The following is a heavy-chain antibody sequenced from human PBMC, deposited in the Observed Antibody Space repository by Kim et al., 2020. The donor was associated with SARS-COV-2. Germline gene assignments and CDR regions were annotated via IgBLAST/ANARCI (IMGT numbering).Heavy chain of an antibody. J-gene: IGHJ4*02. D-gene: IGHD6-13*01. CDR3: ARAQSRGRSWSRYFDY. Sequence: GKGRFTSSRDNDKNQLYLQMNSLRAEDTAVYYCARAQSRGRSWSRYFDYWGQGTLVTVSS. V-gene: IGHV3-11*01.